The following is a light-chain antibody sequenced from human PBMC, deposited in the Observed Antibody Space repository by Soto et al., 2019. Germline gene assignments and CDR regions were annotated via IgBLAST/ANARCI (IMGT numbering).Light chain of an antibody. CDR1: RSDVGGYNN. J-gene: IGLJ1*01. Sequence: QSALTQPASVSGSPGQSITISCTGTRSDVGGYNNVYWHQQHPGKAPKLMIYDVTNRPSGVSDRFSGSKSGNTASLTISGLQAEDEADYYCSSYTSSSTYVFGAGTKLTVL. CDR2: DVT. CDR3: SSYTSSSTYV. V-gene: IGLV2-14*01.